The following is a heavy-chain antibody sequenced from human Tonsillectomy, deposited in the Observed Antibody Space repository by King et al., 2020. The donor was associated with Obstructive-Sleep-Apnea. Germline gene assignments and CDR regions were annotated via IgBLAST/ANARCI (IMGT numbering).Heavy chain of an antibody. V-gene: IGHV3-30-3*01. CDR3: AREDDGSGSYYFGRGSFDY. J-gene: IGHJ4*02. Sequence: VQLVESGGGVVQPGRSLRLSCEASEFTFSKYAMNWVRQAPGKGLEWVAVISSDGSNKYYADSVKGRFTISRDNSKNMLYLQMNSLRADDTAVYYCAREDDGSGSYYFGRGSFDYWGQGTLVTVSS. D-gene: IGHD3-10*01. CDR2: ISSDGSNK. CDR1: EFTFSKYA.